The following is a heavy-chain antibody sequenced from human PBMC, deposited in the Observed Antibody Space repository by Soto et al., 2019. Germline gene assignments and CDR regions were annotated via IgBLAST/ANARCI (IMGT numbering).Heavy chain of an antibody. D-gene: IGHD6-19*01. CDR2: ISGSGGSK. J-gene: IGHJ4*02. CDR3: ARRSNGWYFDY. V-gene: IGHV3-23*01. Sequence: EVQLLESGGGLVQPGGSLRLSCAASGFTFSSYAMSWVRQAPGKGLEWGSVISGSGGSKYYADSGKGQFTISRDNSKNTLDLHMNSLRAEDTAVYDWARRSNGWYFDYWGQGTLVTVSS. CDR1: GFTFSSYA.